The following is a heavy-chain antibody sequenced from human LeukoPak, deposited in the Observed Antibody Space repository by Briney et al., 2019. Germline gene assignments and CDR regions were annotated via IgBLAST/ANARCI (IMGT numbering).Heavy chain of an antibody. J-gene: IGHJ4*02. Sequence: PGGSLRLSCAASGFTFSNYAMSWVRQAPGKGLEWVSSVSGSGGSTYYADSVKGRFTIPRDNSKNTLYLQMNSLRAEDTAVYYCAKEGSDFWSGYLRYFDYWGQGTLVTVSS. CDR1: GFTFSNYA. D-gene: IGHD3-3*01. V-gene: IGHV3-23*01. CDR2: VSGSGGST. CDR3: AKEGSDFWSGYLRYFDY.